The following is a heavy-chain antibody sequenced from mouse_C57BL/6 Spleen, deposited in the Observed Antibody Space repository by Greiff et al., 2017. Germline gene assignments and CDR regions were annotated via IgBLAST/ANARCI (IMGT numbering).Heavy chain of an antibody. V-gene: IGHV1-18*01. CDR2: INPNNGGT. D-gene: IGHD2-3*01. J-gene: IGHJ4*01. CDR3: ARWLLDYYAMDY. CDR1: GYTFTDYN. Sequence: EVQLQQSGPELVKPGASVKIPCKASGYTFTDYNMDWVKQSHGKSLEWIGDINPNNGGTIYNQKFKGKATLTVDKSSSTAYMELRSLTSEDTAVYYCARWLLDYYAMDYWGQGTSVTVSS.